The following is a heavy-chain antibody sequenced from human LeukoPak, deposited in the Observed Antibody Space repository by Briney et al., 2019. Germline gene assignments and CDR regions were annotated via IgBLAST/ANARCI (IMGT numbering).Heavy chain of an antibody. CDR3: ARGDLGLEWPPRPPDAFDI. CDR2: INPNSGGT. D-gene: IGHD3-3*01. J-gene: IGHJ3*02. V-gene: IGHV1-2*02. CDR1: GYTFTGYY. Sequence: ASVKVSCKASGYTFTGYYMHWVRQAPGQGLEWMGWINPNSGGTNYAQKFQGRVTTTRDTSISTAYMELSRLRSDDTAVYYCARGDLGLEWPPRPPDAFDIWGQGTMVTVSS.